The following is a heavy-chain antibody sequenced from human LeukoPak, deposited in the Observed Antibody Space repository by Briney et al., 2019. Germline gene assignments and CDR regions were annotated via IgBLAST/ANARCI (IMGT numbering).Heavy chain of an antibody. CDR2: INIGNGNT. J-gene: IGHJ4*02. CDR3: ARRLGRSFDY. CDR1: GYKFSSYW. D-gene: IGHD2-21*01. V-gene: IGHV1-3*04. Sequence: GESLKISCKGSGYKFSSYWIGWVRQAPGQRLEWMGWINIGNGNTKYSQNFQGRLTISRDTSATTAYMDLSSLRSEDTAVFYCARRLGRSFDYWGQGTLVTVSS.